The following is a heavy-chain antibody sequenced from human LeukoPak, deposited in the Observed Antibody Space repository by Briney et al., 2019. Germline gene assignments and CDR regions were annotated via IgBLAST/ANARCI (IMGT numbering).Heavy chain of an antibody. CDR2: ISSSGGST. V-gene: IGHV3-23*01. CDR1: GFTFSSYA. Sequence: PGGSLRLSCAASGFTFSSYAMSWVRQAPGKGLEWVSGISSSGGSTHYADSVKGRFTISRDNSKNTLYLQMNSLRVENTAVYYCAKDFETQAPIAAAVGDAFDIWGQGTMVTVSS. J-gene: IGHJ3*02. D-gene: IGHD6-13*01. CDR3: AKDFETQAPIAAAVGDAFDI.